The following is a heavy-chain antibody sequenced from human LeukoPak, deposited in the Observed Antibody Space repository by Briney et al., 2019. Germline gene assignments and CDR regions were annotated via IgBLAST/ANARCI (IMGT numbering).Heavy chain of an antibody. D-gene: IGHD6-13*01. CDR2: ISYDRSNK. J-gene: IGHJ4*02. Sequence: GRSLRLSCAASGFTFSSYAMHWVRQAPGKGLEWVAVISYDRSNKYYADSVKGRFTISRDNSKNTLYLQMNSLRAEDTAVYYCARDAVAAAGNPLDYWGQGTLVTVSS. CDR3: ARDAVAAAGNPLDY. V-gene: IGHV3-30-3*01. CDR1: GFTFSSYA.